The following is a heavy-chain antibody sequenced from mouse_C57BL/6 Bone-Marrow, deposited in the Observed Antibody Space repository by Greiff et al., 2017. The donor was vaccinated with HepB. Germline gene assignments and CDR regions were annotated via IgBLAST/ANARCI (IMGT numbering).Heavy chain of an antibody. CDR3: ARNGYYVYWYFDV. V-gene: IGHV1-61*01. J-gene: IGHJ1*03. D-gene: IGHD2-3*01. CDR1: GYTFTSYW. CDR2: IYPSDSET. Sequence: QVQLQQSGAELVRPGSSVKLSCKASGYTFTSYWMDWVKQRPGQGLEWIGNIYPSDSETHYNQKFKDKATLTVDTSSSTAYMQLSSLTSEDSAVYYCARNGYYVYWYFDVWGTGTTVTVSS.